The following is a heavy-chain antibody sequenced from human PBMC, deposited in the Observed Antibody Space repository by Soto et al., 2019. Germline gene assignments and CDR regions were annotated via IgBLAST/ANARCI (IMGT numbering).Heavy chain of an antibody. V-gene: IGHV4-59*01. J-gene: IGHJ4*02. CDR3: ARATGYCSGDNCQRSIDY. D-gene: IGHD2-15*01. CDR2: VYSSGST. CDR1: GGSISSYY. Sequence: KPSETLSLTCTVSGGSISSYYWSWIRQPPGKGLEWIGYVYSSGSTNYNPSLRSRVTVSLDTSNNQFSLKLSSVTAADTAVYYCARATGYCSGDNCQRSIDYWGRGTLVTVSS.